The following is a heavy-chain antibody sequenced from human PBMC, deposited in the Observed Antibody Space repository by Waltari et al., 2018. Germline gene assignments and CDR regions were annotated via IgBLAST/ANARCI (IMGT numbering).Heavy chain of an antibody. D-gene: IGHD6-19*01. CDR1: GYSFTKFW. V-gene: IGHV5-51*03. CDR2: SYPSDSNT. J-gene: IGHJ4*02. CDR3: ARRAGLAGTRYFDY. Sequence: EVQLVQSGAEVKKPGESLKISCKGSGYSFTKFWIGWVRQMTGKGLEWMGMSYPSDSNTRYSPSFQGQVTISADKSISTAYLQWSSLKASDTAMYYCARRAGLAGTRYFDYWGQGNMVTVSS.